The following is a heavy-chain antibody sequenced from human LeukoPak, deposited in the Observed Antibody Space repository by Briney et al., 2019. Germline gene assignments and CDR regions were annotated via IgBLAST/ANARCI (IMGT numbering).Heavy chain of an antibody. D-gene: IGHD4-17*01. CDR3: AKGRETTVNPPFD. Sequence: GGSLRLSCAASGFTFSSFGMHWVRQAPGKGLEWVAFIRYDGSNKYYADSVKGRFTISRDNSKNTLYLQMNSLRAEDTAVYYCAKGRETTVNPPFDWGQGTLVTVSS. J-gene: IGHJ4*02. CDR2: IRYDGSNK. CDR1: GFTFSSFG. V-gene: IGHV3-30*02.